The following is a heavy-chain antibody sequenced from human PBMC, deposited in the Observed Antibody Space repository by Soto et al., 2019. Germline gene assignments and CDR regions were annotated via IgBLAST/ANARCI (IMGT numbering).Heavy chain of an antibody. V-gene: IGHV3-23*01. CDR3: ARWKEGSWGWYYQR. Sequence: EVQLLESGGGLVQPGGSLTLSCAASGFTFSDYAMSWVRQAPGTGLEWVSAISGIGDRTYYADSVKGRFSISRDNSKNPVYLHINSLRAEDTAKYYCARWKEGSWGWYYQRWGQGAQVTVSS. CDR2: ISGIGDRT. D-gene: IGHD6-19*01. CDR1: GFTFSDYA. J-gene: IGHJ1*01.